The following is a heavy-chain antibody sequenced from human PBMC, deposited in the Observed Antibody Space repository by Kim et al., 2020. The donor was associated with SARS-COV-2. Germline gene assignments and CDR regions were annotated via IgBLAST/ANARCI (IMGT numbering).Heavy chain of an antibody. CDR3: ARDRSSSGWRDWYFDL. J-gene: IGHJ2*01. CDR1: GYTFTGYY. V-gene: IGHV1-2*02. Sequence: ASVKVSCKASGYTFTGYYMHWVRQAPGQGLEWMGWINPNSGGTNYAQKFQGRVTMTRDTSISTAYMELSRLRSDDTAVYYCARDRSSSGWRDWYFDLWGRGTLVTVSS. CDR2: INPNSGGT. D-gene: IGHD6-13*01.